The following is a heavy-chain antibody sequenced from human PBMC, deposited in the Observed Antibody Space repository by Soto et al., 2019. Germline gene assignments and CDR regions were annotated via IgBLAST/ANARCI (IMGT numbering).Heavy chain of an antibody. J-gene: IGHJ4*02. CDR2: IYPGDSDT. CDR3: ARHDFSSTSCYTPYSFDY. V-gene: IGHV5-51*01. CDR1: GYSFTSDW. Sequence: LGESLKISCKGSGYSFTSDWIGWVRQMPGKGLEWMGIIYPGDSDTRYSPSFQGQVTISADKSISTAYLQWSSLKASDTAMYYCARHDFSSTSCYTPYSFDYWGQGTLVTVSS. D-gene: IGHD2-2*01.